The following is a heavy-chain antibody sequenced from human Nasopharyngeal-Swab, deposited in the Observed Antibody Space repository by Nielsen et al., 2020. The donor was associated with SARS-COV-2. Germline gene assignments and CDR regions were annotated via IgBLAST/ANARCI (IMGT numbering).Heavy chain of an antibody. D-gene: IGHD4-17*01. V-gene: IGHV4-59*12. CDR3: TRGSLRTAPDC. CDR2: VSYSGRT. Sequence: SETLSLTCAVSGASILLSSFFFLLPPPGKVLYWIGCVSYSGRTDYNPSLKSRVTISIDTSKKHFSLVLSSLTAADTALYYCTRGSLRTAPDCWGQGTLVTVSS. J-gene: IGHJ4*02. CDR1: GASILLSS.